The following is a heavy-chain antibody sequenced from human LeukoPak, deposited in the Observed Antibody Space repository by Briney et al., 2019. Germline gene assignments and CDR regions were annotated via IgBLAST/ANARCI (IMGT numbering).Heavy chain of an antibody. CDR1: GFTFSSYG. J-gene: IGHJ4*02. CDR2: ISGSGDST. D-gene: IGHD2-15*01. V-gene: IGHV3-23*01. Sequence: GGSLRLSCAASGFTFSSYGMSWVRQAPEKGLEWVSTISGSGDSTYYADSVKGRFTISRDNSKNTLYLQMNSLRVEDTAVYYCAKAPVTTCSGAYCYPFDYWSQGTLVTVSS. CDR3: AKAPVTTCSGAYCYPFDY.